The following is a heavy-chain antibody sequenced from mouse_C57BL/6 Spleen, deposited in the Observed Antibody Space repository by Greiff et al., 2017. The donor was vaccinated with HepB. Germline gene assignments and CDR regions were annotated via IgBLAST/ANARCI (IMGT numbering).Heavy chain of an antibody. CDR3: TRGLGRDYFDY. D-gene: IGHD4-1*01. V-gene: IGHV5-9-1*02. CDR1: GFTFSSYA. Sequence: EVKLMESGEGLVKPGGSLKLSCAASGFTFSSYAMSWVRQTPEKRLEWVAYISSGGDYIYYADTVKGRFTISRDNARSTLYMQMSSLKSEDTAMYYCTRGLGRDYFDYWGQGTTLTVSS. CDR2: ISSGGDYI. J-gene: IGHJ2*01.